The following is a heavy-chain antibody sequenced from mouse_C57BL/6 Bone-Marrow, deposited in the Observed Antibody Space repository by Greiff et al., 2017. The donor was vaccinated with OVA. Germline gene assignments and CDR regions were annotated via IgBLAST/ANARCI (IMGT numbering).Heavy chain of an antibody. CDR2: IDPENGDT. J-gene: IGHJ3*01. CDR3: TTWDYGSIAWFAY. Sequence: EVQLQESGAELVRPGASVKLSCTASGFNIKDDYMHWVKQRPEQGLEWIGWIDPENGDTEYASKFQGKATITADTSSNTAYLQLSSLTSEDTAVYYCTTWDYGSIAWFAYWGQGTLVTVSA. CDR1: GFNIKDDY. D-gene: IGHD1-1*01. V-gene: IGHV14-4*01.